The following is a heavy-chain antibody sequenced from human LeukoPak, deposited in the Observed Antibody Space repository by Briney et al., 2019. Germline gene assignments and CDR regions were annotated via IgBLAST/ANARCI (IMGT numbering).Heavy chain of an antibody. Sequence: GGSLRLSCAASGFTLSSYAMSWVRQAPGKGLEWVSAISGSGGSTYYADSVKGRFTISRDNSKNTLYLQMNSLRAEDTAVYYCAKDYVGIAAVFTMWFDPWGQGTLVTVSS. V-gene: IGHV3-23*01. D-gene: IGHD6-13*01. J-gene: IGHJ5*02. CDR1: GFTLSSYA. CDR3: AKDYVGIAAVFTMWFDP. CDR2: ISGSGGST.